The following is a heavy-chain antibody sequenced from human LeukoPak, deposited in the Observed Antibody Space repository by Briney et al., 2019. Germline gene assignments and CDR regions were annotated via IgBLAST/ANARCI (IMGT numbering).Heavy chain of an antibody. CDR2: ISSSSSTI. CDR3: ARGNWVFDY. CDR1: GFTFSSYS. J-gene: IGHJ4*02. Sequence: GGSLRLSCAASGFTFSSYSMNWVRQAPGKGLEWVSYISSSSSTIYYADSVKGRFTISRDNAKNSLYLQMNSLRAEDTAVYYCARGNWVFDYWGQGTLVTVSS. V-gene: IGHV3-48*04. D-gene: IGHD7-27*01.